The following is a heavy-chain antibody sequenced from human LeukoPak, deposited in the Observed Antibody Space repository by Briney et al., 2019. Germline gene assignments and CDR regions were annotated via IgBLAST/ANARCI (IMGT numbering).Heavy chain of an antibody. CDR3: ARGKRGSYRAWFDP. CDR1: GYTFTSYD. Sequence: ASVKVSCKASGYTFTSYDINWVRQATGQGLEWMGWMNPNSGNTGYAQKFQGRVTMTRNTSMSTAYMELSSLRSEDTAVYYCARGKRGSYRAWFDPWGQGTLVTVSS. J-gene: IGHJ5*02. V-gene: IGHV1-8*01. CDR2: MNPNSGNT. D-gene: IGHD1-26*01.